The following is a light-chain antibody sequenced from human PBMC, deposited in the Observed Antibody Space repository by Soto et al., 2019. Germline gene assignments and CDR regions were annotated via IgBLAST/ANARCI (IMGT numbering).Light chain of an antibody. V-gene: IGLV1-44*01. CDR2: NNN. Sequence: QSALTQPTSASGTPGQRVTISCSGSSFNIGTYNVNWYRQLPGTAPKLLIHNNNERPSGVPDRFSGSKSGTSASLAISGLQSEDEADYYCAAWDDSLNTYVFGIGTKV. CDR1: SFNIGTYN. CDR3: AAWDDSLNTYV. J-gene: IGLJ1*01.